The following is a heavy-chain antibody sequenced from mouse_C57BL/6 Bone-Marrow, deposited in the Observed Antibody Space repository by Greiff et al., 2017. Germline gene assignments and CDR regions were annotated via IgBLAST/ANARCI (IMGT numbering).Heavy chain of an antibody. CDR1: GFTFSSYA. J-gene: IGHJ1*03. V-gene: IGHV5-9-1*02. CDR3: TRDGDDGDYEGYFDV. Sequence: EVKLMESGEGLVKPGGSLTLSCAASGFTFSSYAMSWVRQTPEKRLEWVAYLSSGGDYIYYADTVKGRFTISRDNARNTLYLQMSSLKSEDTAMYCGTRDGDDGDYEGYFDVWGTGTTVTVSS. D-gene: IGHD2-3*01. CDR2: LSSGGDYI.